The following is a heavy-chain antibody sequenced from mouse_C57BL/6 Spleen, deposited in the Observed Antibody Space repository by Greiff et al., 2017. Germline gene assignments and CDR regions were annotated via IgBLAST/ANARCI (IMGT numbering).Heavy chain of an antibody. D-gene: IGHD2-4*01. CDR2: ISSGSCTI. Sequence: EVNVVESGGGLVKPGGSLKLSCAASGFTFSDYGMHWVRQAPEKGLEWVAYISSGSCTIYYADTVKGRFTISRDNAKNTLFLQMTSLRSEDTAMYYCARPYYDYESYAMDYWGQGTSVTVSS. CDR1: GFTFSDYG. J-gene: IGHJ4*01. CDR3: ARPYYDYESYAMDY. V-gene: IGHV5-17*01.